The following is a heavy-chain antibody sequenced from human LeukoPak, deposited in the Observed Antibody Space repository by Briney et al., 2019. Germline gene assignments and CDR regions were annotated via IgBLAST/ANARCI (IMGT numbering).Heavy chain of an antibody. Sequence: MTSETLSLTCTVSGGSISSGDYYWSWIRQPPGKGLEWIGYIYYIGNTFYNPSLKSRVTISVDTSKNQFSLKLSSVTAADTAVYYCARVGARGWGSGSYSPAFDYWGQGTLVTVSS. CDR3: ARVGARGWGSGSYSPAFDY. CDR1: GGSISSGDYY. J-gene: IGHJ4*02. V-gene: IGHV4-30-4*01. D-gene: IGHD3-10*01. CDR2: IYYIGNT.